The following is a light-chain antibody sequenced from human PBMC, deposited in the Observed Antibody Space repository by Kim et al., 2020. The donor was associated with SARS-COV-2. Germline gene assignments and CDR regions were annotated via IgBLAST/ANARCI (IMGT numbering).Light chain of an antibody. CDR3: QVWDSSSDHVV. V-gene: IGLV3-21*03. Sequence: ARGKTARITCGGNNVGGKRVHWYQQKPGQAPVLVVYDDSDRPSGIPERFSGSNSGNTATLTISRVEAGDEADYYCQVWDSSSDHVVFGGGTQLTVL. CDR1: NVGGKR. J-gene: IGLJ2*01. CDR2: DDS.